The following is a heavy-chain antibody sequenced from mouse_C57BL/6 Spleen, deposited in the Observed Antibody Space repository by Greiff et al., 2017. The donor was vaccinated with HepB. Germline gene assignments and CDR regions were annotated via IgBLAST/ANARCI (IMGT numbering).Heavy chain of an antibody. Sequence: VQLQQPGAELVKPGASVKLSCKASGYTFTSYWMQWVKQRPGQGLEWIGEIDPSDSYTNYNQKFKGKATLTVDTSSSAAYMQLSSLTSEDSAVYYCARQREASYWYFDVWGTGTTVTVSS. J-gene: IGHJ1*03. CDR1: GYTFTSYW. CDR2: IDPSDSYT. V-gene: IGHV1-50*01. CDR3: ARQREASYWYFDV.